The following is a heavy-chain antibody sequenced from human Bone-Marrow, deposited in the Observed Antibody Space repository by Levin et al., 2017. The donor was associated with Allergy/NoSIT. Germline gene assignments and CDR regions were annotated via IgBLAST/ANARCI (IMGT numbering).Heavy chain of an antibody. Sequence: NASETLSLTCAVYGGSFSGYYWSWIRQPPGKGLEWIGEINHSGSTNYNPSLKSRVTISVDTSKNQFSLKLSSVTAADTAVYYCARGRSTVSDYWGQGTLVTVSS. CDR3: ARGRSTVSDY. V-gene: IGHV4-34*01. CDR1: GGSFSGYY. CDR2: INHSGST. D-gene: IGHD4-11*01. J-gene: IGHJ4*02.